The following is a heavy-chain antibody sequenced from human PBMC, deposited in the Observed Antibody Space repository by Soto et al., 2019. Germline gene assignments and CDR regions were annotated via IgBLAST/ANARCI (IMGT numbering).Heavy chain of an antibody. V-gene: IGHV3-33*01. CDR3: ARVDDHVWGSYRLEPDY. Sequence: QVQLVESGGGVVQPGRSMRLSCAASGFTFSSYGMHWVRQAPGKGLEWVAVIWYDGSNKYYADSVKGRFTISRDNSKNTLYLQMNRLRAEDTAVYYCARVDDHVWGSYRLEPDYWGQGALVTVSS. D-gene: IGHD3-16*02. J-gene: IGHJ4*02. CDR1: GFTFSSYG. CDR2: IWYDGSNK.